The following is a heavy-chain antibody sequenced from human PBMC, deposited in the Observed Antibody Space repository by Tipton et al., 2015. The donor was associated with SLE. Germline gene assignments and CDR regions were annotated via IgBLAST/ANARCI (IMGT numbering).Heavy chain of an antibody. CDR2: IYHNESP. V-gene: IGHV4-38-2*02. Sequence: TLSLTCTVSGYSISSGFYWAWIRQPPGKGLEWIGSIYHNESPYYNATLKSRVTMSVDTSKNQFSLKLSSVTAADTAVYYCARGPRQPVVVVPAAITYYFYYMDVWGKGTTVTVSS. J-gene: IGHJ6*03. CDR3: ARGPRQPVVVVPAAITYYFYYMDV. CDR1: GYSISSGFY. D-gene: IGHD2-2*02.